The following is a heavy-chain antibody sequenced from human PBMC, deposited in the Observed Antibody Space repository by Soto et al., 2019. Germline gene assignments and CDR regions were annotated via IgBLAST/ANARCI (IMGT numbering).Heavy chain of an antibody. CDR1: GFTFSSYS. D-gene: IGHD5-12*01. Sequence: EVQLVESGGGLVQPRGSLRLSCVASGFTFSSYSMNWVRQAPGPGLEWVSYISSSSNVIYYADSVKGRFTISRDNAKNSLYLQMNSLRDEDTAVYYCATSVGASGYEFYWGQGTLVTVSS. V-gene: IGHV3-48*02. J-gene: IGHJ4*02. CDR2: ISSSSNVI. CDR3: ATSVGASGYEFY.